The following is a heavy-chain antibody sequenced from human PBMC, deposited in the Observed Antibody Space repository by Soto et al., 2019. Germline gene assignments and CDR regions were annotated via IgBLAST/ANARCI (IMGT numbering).Heavy chain of an antibody. CDR1: GGSISSYY. V-gene: IGHV4-59*08. Sequence: SETLSLTCTVSGGSISSYYWSWIRQPPGKGLEWIGYIYYSGSTNYNPSLKSRVTISVDTSKNQFSLKLSSVTAADTAVYYCASESRDYSNYEGYYYYCMDVWGKGTTVTVSS. J-gene: IGHJ6*04. CDR3: ASESRDYSNYEGYYYYCMDV. D-gene: IGHD4-4*01. CDR2: IYYSGST.